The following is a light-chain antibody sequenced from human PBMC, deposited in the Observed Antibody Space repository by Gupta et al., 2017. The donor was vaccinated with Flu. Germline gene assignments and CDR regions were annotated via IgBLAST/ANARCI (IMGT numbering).Light chain of an antibody. J-gene: IGKJ2*01. Sequence: ALSLPPGGSATLSGRTSQSVGAYLAWYQQKPGQTPRLLIYDASNRATGIPARFSGSGSGTDFTLTISSLEPEDFAVYYCQKRSDWPPYTFGQGTRLDI. V-gene: IGKV3-11*01. CDR1: QSVGAY. CDR2: DAS. CDR3: QKRSDWPPYT.